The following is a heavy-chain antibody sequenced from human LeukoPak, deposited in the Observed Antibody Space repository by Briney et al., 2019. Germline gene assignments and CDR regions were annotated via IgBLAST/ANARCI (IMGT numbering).Heavy chain of an antibody. CDR3: ARARTTRGFDY. CDR1: GFTFNGYG. J-gene: IGHJ4*02. V-gene: IGHV3-33*01. CDR2: IWYDGSNK. Sequence: GGSLRLSCAASGFTFNGYGIHWVRQAPGKGPEWVAFIWYDGSNKYYADSVKGRFTISRDNSKNTLYLQMNSLRAEDTAVYYCARARTTRGFDYWGQGTLVTVSS. D-gene: IGHD4-17*01.